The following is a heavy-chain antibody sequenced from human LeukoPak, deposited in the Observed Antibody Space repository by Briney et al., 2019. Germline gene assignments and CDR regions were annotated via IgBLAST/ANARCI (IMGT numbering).Heavy chain of an antibody. V-gene: IGHV4-59*01. J-gene: IGHJ4*02. CDR1: GDSISGXYXGYY. D-gene: IGHD3-16*01. CDR2: IXYXGXT. CDR3: ARDRSLGIIDY. Sequence: KPSEALSLTCIVSGDSISGXYXGYYWSWXXXXXXXXXXXIGYIXYXGXTSYNPXXXSXVTISVDASKSHFSLKVTSVXAADTAVYYCARDRSLGIIDYWGQGTLVTVSS.